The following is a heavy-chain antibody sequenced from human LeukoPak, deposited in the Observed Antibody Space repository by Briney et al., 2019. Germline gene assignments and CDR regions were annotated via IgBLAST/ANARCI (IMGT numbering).Heavy chain of an antibody. V-gene: IGHV1-18*01. J-gene: IGHJ1*01. Sequence: ASVKVSCKASGYTFTSYGISWVRQAPGQGLEWMGWISAYNGNTNYAQKLQGRVTMTTDTSTSTAYMELRSLRSDDTAVYYCAREEGIAAAGKPAEYFQHWGQGTLVTVSS. CDR2: ISAYNGNT. CDR3: AREEGIAAAGKPAEYFQH. D-gene: IGHD6-13*01. CDR1: GYTFTSYG.